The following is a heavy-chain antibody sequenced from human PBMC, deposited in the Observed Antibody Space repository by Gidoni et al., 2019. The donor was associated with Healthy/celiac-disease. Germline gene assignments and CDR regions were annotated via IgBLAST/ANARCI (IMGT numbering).Heavy chain of an antibody. CDR1: GFTFSSYS. Sequence: EVQLVESGGGLVQPGGSLRLSCAASGFTFSSYSMNWVRQAPGKGLEWVSYISSSSSTIYYADSVKGRFTISRDNAKNSLYLQMNSLRAEDTAVYYCARDSGVAVYCSSTSCYGFDYWGQGTLVTVSS. V-gene: IGHV3-48*04. CDR3: ARDSGVAVYCSSTSCYGFDY. J-gene: IGHJ4*02. CDR2: ISSSSSTI. D-gene: IGHD2-2*01.